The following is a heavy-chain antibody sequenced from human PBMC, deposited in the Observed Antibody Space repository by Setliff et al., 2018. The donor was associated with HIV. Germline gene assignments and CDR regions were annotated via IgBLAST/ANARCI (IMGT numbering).Heavy chain of an antibody. CDR1: GFTFSSYN. CDR2: INQDGSVE. J-gene: IGHJ4*02. D-gene: IGHD5-12*01. V-gene: IGHV3-7*01. Sequence: PGGSLRLSCAASGFTFSSYNMNWVRQSPGKGLEWVANINQDGSVEGYVDSVKGRFTISRDNAKSSLYLHINSLRAEDMAVYYCVGGFYAGYWGQGTLVTVSS. CDR3: VGGFYAGY.